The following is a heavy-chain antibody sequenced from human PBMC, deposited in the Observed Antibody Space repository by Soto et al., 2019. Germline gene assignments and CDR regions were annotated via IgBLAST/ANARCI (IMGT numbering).Heavy chain of an antibody. D-gene: IGHD3-10*01. V-gene: IGHV4-59*01. CDR3: AREGLLWFGELRGVFDY. Sequence: SETLSLTCTVSGGSISSYYWSWIRQPPGKGLEWIGYIYYSGSTNYNPSLKSRVTISVDTSKNQFSLKLSSVTAADTAVYYCAREGLLWFGELRGVFDYWGQGTLVTVS. CDR2: IYYSGST. J-gene: IGHJ4*02. CDR1: GGSISSYY.